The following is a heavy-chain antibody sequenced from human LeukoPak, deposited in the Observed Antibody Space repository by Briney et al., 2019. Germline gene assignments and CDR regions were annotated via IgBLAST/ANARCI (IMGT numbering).Heavy chain of an antibody. D-gene: IGHD1-26*01. Sequence: KPSETLSLTCTVSGGSISSSSYYWGWIRQPPGKGLEWIGNIYYSGSTYFNPSLKSRVTISVDTSKNQFSLKLSSVTAADTAVYYCARQSGSYGVYYYYMDVWGKGTTVTISS. CDR2: IYYSGST. CDR1: GGSISSSSYY. V-gene: IGHV4-39*01. J-gene: IGHJ6*03. CDR3: ARQSGSYGVYYYYMDV.